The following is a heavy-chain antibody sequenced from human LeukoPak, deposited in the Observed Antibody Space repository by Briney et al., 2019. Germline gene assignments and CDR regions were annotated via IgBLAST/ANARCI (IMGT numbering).Heavy chain of an antibody. J-gene: IGHJ4*02. V-gene: IGHV3-7*01. D-gene: IGHD6-13*01. Sequence: TGGSLRLSCEASGFTFSTYWMSWVRQAPGKGLEWVANIKQDGSEKYYVDSVKGRFTISRDNAKNSLYLQMNSLRAEDTAMYYCARDSAGNDYWGQRTLVTVSS. CDR1: GFTFSTYW. CDR3: ARDSAGNDY. CDR2: IKQDGSEK.